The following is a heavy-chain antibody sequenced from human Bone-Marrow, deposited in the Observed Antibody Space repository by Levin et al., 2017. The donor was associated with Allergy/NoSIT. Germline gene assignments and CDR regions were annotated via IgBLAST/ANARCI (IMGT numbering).Heavy chain of an antibody. Sequence: GGSLRLSCAASGFSFRTYGMHWVRQAPGKGLEYVSAINSNGGRTFYANSVKHRFTISRDNSKNTLYLQMGSLRAEDMAVYYCARDSGLNRGYFDYWGRGTLVTVPS. V-gene: IGHV3-64*01. CDR3: ARDSGLNRGYFDY. D-gene: IGHD3-10*01. CDR2: INSNGGRT. J-gene: IGHJ4*02. CDR1: GFSFRTYG.